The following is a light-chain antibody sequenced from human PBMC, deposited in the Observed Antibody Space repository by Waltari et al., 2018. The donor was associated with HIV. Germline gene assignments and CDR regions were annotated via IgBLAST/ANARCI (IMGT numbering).Light chain of an antibody. CDR1: SSNIGAGHD. CDR2: GND. Sequence: TQPPSVSGAPGQRVTISCTGTSSNIGAGHDVHWYKQLPGTAPKLLIFGNDNRPSGVPDRFSGSKSGSSASLAITGLQPEDEGDYYCQSFDNTLRGVFGGGTKLTVL. V-gene: IGLV1-40*01. CDR3: QSFDNTLRGV. J-gene: IGLJ3*02.